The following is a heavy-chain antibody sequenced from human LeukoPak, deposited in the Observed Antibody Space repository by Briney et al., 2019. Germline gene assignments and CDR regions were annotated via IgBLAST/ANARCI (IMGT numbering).Heavy chain of an antibody. V-gene: IGHV1-24*01. D-gene: IGHD2-2*01. CDR3: ATYPIVVVPAGTSDRYYYYMDV. J-gene: IGHJ6*03. CDR2: FDPEDGET. Sequence: ASVKVSCKVSGYTLTELSMHWVRQAPGKGLEWMGGFDPEDGETIYAQKFQGRVTMTEDTSTDTAYMELSSLRSEDTAVYYCATYPIVVVPAGTSDRYYYYMDVWGKGTTVTISS. CDR1: GYTLTELS.